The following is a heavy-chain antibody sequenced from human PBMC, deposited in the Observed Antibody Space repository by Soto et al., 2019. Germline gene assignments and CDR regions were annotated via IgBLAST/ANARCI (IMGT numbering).Heavy chain of an antibody. CDR2: IIPIFGTA. Sequence: QVQLVQSGAEVKKPGSSVKVSCKASGGTFSSYAISWVRQAPGQGLEWMGGIIPIFGTADYAQKFQGRVTITADEPTSTAYMELSSLRSEAPAVYYCASHGYSYGYLLGYWGQGTLVTVSS. CDR1: GGTFSSYA. J-gene: IGHJ4*02. CDR3: ASHGYSYGYLLGY. D-gene: IGHD5-18*01. V-gene: IGHV1-69*12.